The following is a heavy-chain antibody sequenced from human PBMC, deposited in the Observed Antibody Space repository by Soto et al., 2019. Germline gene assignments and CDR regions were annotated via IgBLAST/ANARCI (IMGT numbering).Heavy chain of an antibody. CDR1: GFTFSSYA. J-gene: IGHJ3*02. D-gene: IGHD6-19*01. CDR3: AKSPSLLPPQDSSGWYEAAGNAFDI. Sequence: GGSLRLSCAASGFTFSSYAMSWVRQAPGKELEWVSAISGSGGSTYYADSVKGRFTISRDNSKNTLYLQMNSLRAEDTAVYYCAKSPSLLPPQDSSGWYEAAGNAFDIWGQGTMVTVSS. V-gene: IGHV3-23*01. CDR2: ISGSGGST.